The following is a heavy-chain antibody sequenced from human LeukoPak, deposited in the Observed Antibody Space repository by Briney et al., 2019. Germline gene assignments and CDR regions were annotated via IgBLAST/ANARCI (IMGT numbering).Heavy chain of an antibody. Sequence: SETLSLTCTVFGGSISGYYWNWIRQVPGKGLEWIGFLHHSGSTDYNPSLQSRVTISVDTSKNQFSLKLSSVTAADTAVYYCARHVYYDFWSGYYRHWYFDLWGRGTLVTVSS. D-gene: IGHD3-3*01. CDR1: GGSISGYY. J-gene: IGHJ2*01. CDR2: LHHSGST. V-gene: IGHV4-59*08. CDR3: ARHVYYDFWSGYYRHWYFDL.